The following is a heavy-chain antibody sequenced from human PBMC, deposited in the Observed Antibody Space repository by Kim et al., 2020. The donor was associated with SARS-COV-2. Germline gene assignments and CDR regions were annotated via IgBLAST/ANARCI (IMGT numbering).Heavy chain of an antibody. D-gene: IGHD2-15*01. CDR2: HSGST. Sequence: HSGSTNTNPSLKSRVTISVDTSKNQFSLKLSSVTAADTAVYYCARSVAYWGQGTLVTVSS. CDR3: ARSVAY. V-gene: IGHV4-34*01. J-gene: IGHJ4*02.